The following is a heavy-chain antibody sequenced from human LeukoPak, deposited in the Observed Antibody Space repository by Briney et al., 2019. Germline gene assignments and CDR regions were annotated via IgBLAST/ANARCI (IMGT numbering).Heavy chain of an antibody. CDR1: GGSISSSNW. Sequence: MPSETLSLTCAVSGGSISSSNWWSWVRQPPGKGLEWIGEINHSGSTNYNPSLKSRVTISVDTSKNQFSLKLSSVTAADTAVYYCARGSLLRYFDWLFDYWGQGTLVTVSS. CDR3: ARGSLLRYFDWLFDY. J-gene: IGHJ4*02. CDR2: INHSGST. D-gene: IGHD3-9*01. V-gene: IGHV4-4*02.